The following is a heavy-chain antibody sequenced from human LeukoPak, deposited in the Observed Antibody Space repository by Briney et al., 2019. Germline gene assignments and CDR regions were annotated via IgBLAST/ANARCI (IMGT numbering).Heavy chain of an antibody. Sequence: PSETLSLXCAVSGYSNSSGSYWGWIQQPPGKGLAWVATMRQDGGEIYYVDSVRGRFTISRDNAKNSLFLQMNSLRAEDTAMYYCARIMDFLGVHFDFWGQGTLVTVSS. J-gene: IGHJ4*02. CDR3: ARIMDFLGVHFDF. D-gene: IGHD2-8*01. CDR1: GYSNSSGS. CDR2: MRQDGGEI. V-gene: IGHV3-7*01.